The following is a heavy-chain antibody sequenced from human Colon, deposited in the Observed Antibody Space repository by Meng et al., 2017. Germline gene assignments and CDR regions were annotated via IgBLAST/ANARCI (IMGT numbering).Heavy chain of an antibody. D-gene: IGHD2-21*02. Sequence: QVLPEESVPELVRPSLTLSLPCSLTGGAISSYIRCSCGPQPREKRLEGMEEIDDIRTTGDNTSLKCRVTRAIDTSNNPFSLILRSLTAANTATYYFSCRPAAFRTYYVDYWGQGTLVTVSS. CDR3: SCRPAAFRTYYVDY. J-gene: IGHJ4*02. CDR2: IDDIRTT. CDR1: GGAISSYIR. V-gene: IGHV4-4*02.